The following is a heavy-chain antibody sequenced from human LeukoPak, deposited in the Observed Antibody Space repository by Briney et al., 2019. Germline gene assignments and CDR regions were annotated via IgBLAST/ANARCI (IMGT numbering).Heavy chain of an antibody. CDR3: ARDEWYCSSTSRYAPHYYYGMDV. D-gene: IGHD2-2*01. V-gene: IGHV3-33*01. CDR1: GFTFSSYG. Sequence: SGGSLRLSCAASGFTFSSYGMHWVRQAPGKGLEWVAVIWYDGSNKYYADSVKGRFTISRDNSKNTLYLQMNSLRAEDTAVYYCARDEWYCSSTSRYAPHYYYGMDVWGQGTTVTVSS. CDR2: IWYDGSNK. J-gene: IGHJ6*02.